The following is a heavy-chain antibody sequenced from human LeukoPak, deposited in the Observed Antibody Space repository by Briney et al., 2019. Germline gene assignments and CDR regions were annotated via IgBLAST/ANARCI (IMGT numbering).Heavy chain of an antibody. CDR3: ARAWGPYYYDSSGGALQH. D-gene: IGHD3-22*01. V-gene: IGHV3-15*01. Sequence: GGSLRLSCAASGFTFSNAWMSWVRQAPGKGLEWVGRIKSKTDGGTTDYAAPVKGRFTISRDDSKNTLYLQMNSLRAEDTAVYYCARAWGPYYYDSSGGALQHWGQGTLVTVSS. CDR1: GFTFSNAW. CDR2: IKSKTDGGTT. J-gene: IGHJ1*01.